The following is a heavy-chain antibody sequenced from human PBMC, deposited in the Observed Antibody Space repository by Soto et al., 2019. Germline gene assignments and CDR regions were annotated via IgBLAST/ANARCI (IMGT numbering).Heavy chain of an antibody. Sequence: QVQLQESGPGLVKPSETLSLTCTVSGDSVTSGDYYWNWIRQPPGKGLEWIGYIYNIGSTNYNPSLKSRVTISVDTSNNQFSLTLTSVTAADTAVYYCARDGEVWGQGTPVTVSS. CDR1: GDSVTSGDYY. J-gene: IGHJ4*02. V-gene: IGHV4-61*08. D-gene: IGHD3-3*01. CDR3: ARDGEV. CDR2: IYNIGST.